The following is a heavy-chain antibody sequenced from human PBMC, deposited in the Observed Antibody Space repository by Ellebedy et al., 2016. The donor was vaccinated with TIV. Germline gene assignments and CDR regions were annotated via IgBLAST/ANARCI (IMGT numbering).Heavy chain of an antibody. D-gene: IGHD5-18*01. CDR3: AKGGSGYSYGY. Sequence: ESLKISCASSGFTFSSYAMSWVRQAPGKGLEWVSAISGSGGSTYYADSVKGRFTISRDNSKNTLYLQMNSLRAEDTAVYYCAKGGSGYSYGYWGQGTLVTVSS. CDR1: GFTFSSYA. J-gene: IGHJ4*02. V-gene: IGHV3-23*01. CDR2: ISGSGGST.